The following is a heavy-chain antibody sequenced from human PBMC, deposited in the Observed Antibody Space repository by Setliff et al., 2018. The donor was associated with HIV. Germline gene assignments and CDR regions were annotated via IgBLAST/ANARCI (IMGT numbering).Heavy chain of an antibody. D-gene: IGHD6-13*01. CDR1: GGSISSSNW. V-gene: IGHV4-4*02. Sequence: SETLSLTCAVSGGSISSSNWWSWVRQPPGKGLEWIGEIYHSGSTNYNPSLKSRVTISVDTSKNQFSLKMTSVTAADTAVYYCARLGMAAAGSNWFDPWGQGTLVTVSS. J-gene: IGHJ5*02. CDR2: IYHSGST. CDR3: ARLGMAAAGSNWFDP.